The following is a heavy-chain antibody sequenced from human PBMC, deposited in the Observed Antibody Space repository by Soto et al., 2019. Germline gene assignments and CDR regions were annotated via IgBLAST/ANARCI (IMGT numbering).Heavy chain of an antibody. CDR2: VNAGNGNT. CDR3: ARDRSERCLQWNRYGYYFDY. CDR1: GYTFTSYA. D-gene: IGHD4-17*01. Sequence: QVQLVQSGAEEKKPGASVKVSCKASGYTFTSYAMHWVRQAPGQRLEWMGWVNAGNGNTKYSEKFQGRVTITRDTSASTAYMELSSLRSEDTAVYYCARDRSERCLQWNRYGYYFDYWGQGTLVTVSS. J-gene: IGHJ4*02. V-gene: IGHV1-3*05.